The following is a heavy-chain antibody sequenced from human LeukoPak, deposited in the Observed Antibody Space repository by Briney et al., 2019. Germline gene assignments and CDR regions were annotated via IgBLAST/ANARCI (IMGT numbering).Heavy chain of an antibody. D-gene: IGHD6-13*01. V-gene: IGHV1-69*04. CDR3: ARDLGQQLAGY. Sequence: GSSVKVSCKASGGTFSSYAISWVRQAPGQGPEWMGRIIPIFGIANYAQKFQGRVTITADKSTSTAYMELSSLRSEDTAVYYCARDLGQQLAGYWGQGTLVTVSS. CDR1: GGTFSSYA. J-gene: IGHJ4*02. CDR2: IIPIFGIA.